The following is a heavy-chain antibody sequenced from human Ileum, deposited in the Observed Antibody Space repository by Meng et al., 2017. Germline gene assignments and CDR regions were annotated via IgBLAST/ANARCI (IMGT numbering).Heavy chain of an antibody. CDR1: GGTFSSYA. CDR3: AREGMVRGVPRFDY. CDR2: IIPIFGTA. J-gene: IGHJ4*02. Sequence: VQSGAGVKKPGSSVKVSCKASGGTFSSYAISWVRQAPGQGLEWMGGIIPIFGTANYAQKFQGRVTITADKSTSTAYMELSSLRSEDTAVYYCAREGMVRGVPRFDYWGQGTLVTVSS. D-gene: IGHD3-10*01. V-gene: IGHV1-69*06.